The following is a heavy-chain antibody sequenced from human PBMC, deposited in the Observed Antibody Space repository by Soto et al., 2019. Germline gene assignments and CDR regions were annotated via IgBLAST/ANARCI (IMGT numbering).Heavy chain of an antibody. D-gene: IGHD3-22*01. CDR1: GYTFTSYG. CDR3: ATVTYDNGHAFDV. V-gene: IGHV1-18*01. CDR2: ISAYNGNT. J-gene: IGHJ3*01. Sequence: ASVKVSCKASGYTFTSYGISGVRQAPGQGLEGMGWISAYNGNTIYAHKVQGRVSMTTETSTSRGYMELRSLSSDATAVYHCATVTYDNGHAFDVWGQGTIVTVS.